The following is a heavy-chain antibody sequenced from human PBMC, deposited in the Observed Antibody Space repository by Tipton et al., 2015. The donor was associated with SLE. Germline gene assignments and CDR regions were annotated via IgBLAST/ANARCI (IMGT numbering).Heavy chain of an antibody. V-gene: IGHV4-4*07. Sequence: TLSLTCTVSGGSISSYYWSWIRQPAGKGLEWIGRIYTSGSTNYNPSLKSRVTISVDTSKNQFSLKLSSVTAADTAVYYCARGDYYDSSGHDAFDIWGQGTMVTVPS. J-gene: IGHJ3*02. CDR3: ARGDYYDSSGHDAFDI. CDR1: GGSISSYY. D-gene: IGHD3-22*01. CDR2: IYTSGST.